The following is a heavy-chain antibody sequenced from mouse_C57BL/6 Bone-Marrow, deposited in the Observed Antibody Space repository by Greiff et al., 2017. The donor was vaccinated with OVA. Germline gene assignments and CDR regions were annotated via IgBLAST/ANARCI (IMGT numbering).Heavy chain of an antibody. CDR1: GYTFTSYW. CDR3: ARAGDYDAGDGGYYFDY. CDR2: IYPGSGST. V-gene: IGHV1-55*01. J-gene: IGHJ2*01. Sequence: QVQLQQSGAELVKPGASVKMSCKASGYTFTSYWITWVKQRPGQGLEWIGDIYPGSGSTNYNEKFKSKATLTVDTSSSTAYMQLSSLTSEDSAVSYCARAGDYDAGDGGYYFDYWGQGTTLTVSS. D-gene: IGHD2-4*01.